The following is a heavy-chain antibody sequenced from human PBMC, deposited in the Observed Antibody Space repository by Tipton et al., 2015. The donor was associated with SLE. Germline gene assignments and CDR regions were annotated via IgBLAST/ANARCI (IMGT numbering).Heavy chain of an antibody. J-gene: IGHJ4*02. CDR1: DGSISIFY. D-gene: IGHD3-22*01. CDR3: ARSAPDSSSYPTFFDY. CDR2: IYHIGST. Sequence: TLSLTCSVPDGSISIFYWSWIRQTPGKRLEWIGYIYHIGSTEYNPPLESRVTILVDTSKNQYSLKLNSVIAADTAVYYCARSAPDSSSYPTFFDYWGQGTPVTVSS. V-gene: IGHV4-59*12.